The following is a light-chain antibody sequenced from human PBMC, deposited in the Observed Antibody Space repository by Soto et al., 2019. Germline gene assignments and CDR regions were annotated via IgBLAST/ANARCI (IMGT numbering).Light chain of an antibody. CDR3: QQYGNSPYT. CDR1: QSVSINS. Sequence: EIVLTQSPGTLSLSPGDRATRSCRASQSVSINSLAWYQQHPGQAPRLLIYGASSRATGIPDRFSGSGSGTDFTLAISRLEPEDFAVYYCQQYGNSPYTFGQGTHLEIK. V-gene: IGKV3-20*01. J-gene: IGKJ2*01. CDR2: GAS.